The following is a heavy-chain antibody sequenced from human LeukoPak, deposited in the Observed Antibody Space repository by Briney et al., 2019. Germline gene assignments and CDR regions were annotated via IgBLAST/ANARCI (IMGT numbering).Heavy chain of an antibody. D-gene: IGHD4-11*01. Sequence: HPGGSLRLSCAASGFAFSNNWMTWVRQAPGKGLEWVASVKKDASEKYYVDSVKGRFTISRDNAKNSLYLQMNSLRVEDTAVYYCARSDYSTSFDPWGQGTLLTVSS. CDR3: ARSDYSTSFDP. J-gene: IGHJ5*02. V-gene: IGHV3-7*01. CDR2: VKKDASEK. CDR1: GFAFSNNW.